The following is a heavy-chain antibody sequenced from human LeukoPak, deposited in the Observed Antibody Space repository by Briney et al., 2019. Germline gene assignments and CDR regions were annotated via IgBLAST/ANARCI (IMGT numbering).Heavy chain of an antibody. V-gene: IGHV3-30*02. Sequence: GGSLRLSCAASGFTFSTYGMQWVRQAPGKGLEWVTFIGSDGNEKYYADSVKGRFTISRDNSKNTLYLQMNSLRAEDTAVYYCARDQYSNGPYYFDYWGQGALDTVSS. CDR1: GFTFSTYG. D-gene: IGHD5-18*01. J-gene: IGHJ4*02. CDR2: IGSDGNEK. CDR3: ARDQYSNGPYYFDY.